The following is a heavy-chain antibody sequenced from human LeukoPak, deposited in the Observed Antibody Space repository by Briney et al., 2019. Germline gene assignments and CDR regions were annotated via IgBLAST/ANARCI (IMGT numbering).Heavy chain of an antibody. V-gene: IGHV4-34*01. CDR3: ALQASGDFGEFLYSYYLDV. J-gene: IGHJ6*03. Sequence: SETLSLTCAVSNDSFIGYYWSWIRQPPGKGLEWIGEIDRGASTNFNPSLKSRVTMSIDTSKNQVSLKVTSVTAADTAIYYCALQASGDFGEFLYSYYLDVWGKGTTVTVSS. CDR2: IDRGAST. CDR1: NDSFIGYY. D-gene: IGHD3-10*01.